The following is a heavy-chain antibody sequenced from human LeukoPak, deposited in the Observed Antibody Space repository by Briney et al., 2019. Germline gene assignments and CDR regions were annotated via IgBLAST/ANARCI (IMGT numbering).Heavy chain of an antibody. J-gene: IGHJ3*02. CDR3: ARDYFAGGWMVDAFDI. D-gene: IGHD6-19*01. CDR2: IIPIFGTA. V-gene: IGHV1-69*05. Sequence: ASVKVSCKASGGTFSSYAISWVRHAPGQGREWMGRIIPIFGTANYAQRFQGRVTITTDESTSTAYMELSSLRSEDTAVYYCARDYFAGGWMVDAFDIWGQGTMVTVSS. CDR1: GGTFSSYA.